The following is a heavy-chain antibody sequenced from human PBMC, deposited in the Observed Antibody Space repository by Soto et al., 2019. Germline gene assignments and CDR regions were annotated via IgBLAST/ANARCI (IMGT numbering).Heavy chain of an antibody. J-gene: IGHJ4*02. CDR3: ARDGITMFRGITVFDF. CDR1: GFTFSSSR. Sequence: PGGSLRLSCVASGFTFSSSRMNWVRQAPGKGLEWVSFISSSSDYMYYADSVKGRFTVSRDNAKNSLYLQMDSLRAEDTAVYYCARDGITMFRGITVFDFWGQGTLVTVSS. D-gene: IGHD3-10*01. V-gene: IGHV3-21*01. CDR2: ISSSSDYM.